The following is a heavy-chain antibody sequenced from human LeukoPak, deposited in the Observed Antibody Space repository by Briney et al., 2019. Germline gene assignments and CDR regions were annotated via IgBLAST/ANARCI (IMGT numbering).Heavy chain of an antibody. V-gene: IGHV1-2*02. J-gene: IGHJ6*03. D-gene: IGHD5-18*01. CDR2: INPNSGGT. CDR1: GYTFTCYY. Sequence: ASVKVSCKASGYTFTCYYMHWVRQAPGQGLEWMGWINPNSGGTNYAQKFQGRVTMTRDTSISTAYMELSRLRSEDTAVYYCARDQWLQSDYYMDVWGKGTTVTVSS. CDR3: ARDQWLQSDYYMDV.